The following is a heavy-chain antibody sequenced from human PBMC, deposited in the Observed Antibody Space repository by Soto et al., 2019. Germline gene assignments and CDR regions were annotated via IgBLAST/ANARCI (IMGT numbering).Heavy chain of an antibody. V-gene: IGHV1-8*01. Sequence: QVQLVQSGAEVKKPGASVKVSCKASGYTFTSYDINWVRQATGQGLEWMGWMNPNSGNTGYAQKFQGRVTMTRNTSISTAYMELSSLRSEDTAVYYCARGPFYSSSWYDYNWFDPWGQGTLVTVSS. CDR3: ARGPFYSSSWYDYNWFDP. D-gene: IGHD6-13*01. CDR2: MNPNSGNT. CDR1: GYTFTSYD. J-gene: IGHJ5*02.